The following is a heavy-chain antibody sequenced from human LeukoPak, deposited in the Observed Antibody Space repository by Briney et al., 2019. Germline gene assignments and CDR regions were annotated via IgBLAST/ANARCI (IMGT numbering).Heavy chain of an antibody. V-gene: IGHV4-38-2*02. J-gene: IGHJ6*02. D-gene: IGHD4-17*01. CDR1: GYSISSGYY. Sequence: SETLSLTCTVSGYSISSGYYWGWIRQPPGKGLEWIGSIYHSGSTYYNPSLKSRVTISVDTSKNQFSLKLSSVTAADTAVYYCARDGAYGDYVYYYYYYGMDVWGQGTTVTVSS. CDR2: IYHSGST. CDR3: ARDGAYGDYVYYYYYYGMDV.